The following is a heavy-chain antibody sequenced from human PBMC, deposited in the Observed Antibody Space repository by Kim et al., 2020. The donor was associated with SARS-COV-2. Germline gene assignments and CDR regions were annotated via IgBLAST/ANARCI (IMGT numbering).Heavy chain of an antibody. CDR3: ARDQLRATWGFDS. CDR1: GYVFTSYY. Sequence: ASVKVSCKASGYVFTSYYMHWVRQAPGQGPEWMGIINPRDGETTYAQNIQGRVTMTRETSTSTLYLELSSLTSDDTAMYYCARDQLRATWGFDSWGQGTLVTVSS. CDR2: INPRDGET. V-gene: IGHV1-46*01. J-gene: IGHJ4*02. D-gene: IGHD1-26*01.